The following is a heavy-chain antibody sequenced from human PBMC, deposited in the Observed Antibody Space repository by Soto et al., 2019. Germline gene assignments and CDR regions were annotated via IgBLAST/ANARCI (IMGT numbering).Heavy chain of an antibody. J-gene: IGHJ6*03. D-gene: IGHD2-2*01. V-gene: IGHV4-31*03. Sequence: SETLSLTCTVSGGSISSGGYYWSWIRQHPGKGLEWIGYIYYSGSTYYNPSLKSRVTISVDTSKNQFSLKLSSVTAADTAVYYCASGPLPAADYYYYYYYMDVWGKGTTVTVSS. CDR3: ASGPLPAADYYYYYYYMDV. CDR2: IYYSGST. CDR1: GGSISSGGYY.